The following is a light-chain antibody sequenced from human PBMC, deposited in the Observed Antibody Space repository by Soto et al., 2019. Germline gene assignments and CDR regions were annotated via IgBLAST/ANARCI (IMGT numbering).Light chain of an antibody. J-gene: IGKJ3*01. CDR2: AAS. V-gene: IGKV1-12*02. Sequence: DMQMTQSPSSVSASVGDRVTITCRASQGISGWLAWYQQKPGKAPKLLIYAASTLQSGVPSRFSGSGSGTHFTLTISSLQPEDFAPYYCQQASSFLFTFGPGTKVDIK. CDR1: QGISGW. CDR3: QQASSFLFT.